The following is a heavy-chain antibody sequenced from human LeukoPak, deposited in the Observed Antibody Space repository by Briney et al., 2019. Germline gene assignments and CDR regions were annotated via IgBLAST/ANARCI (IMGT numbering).Heavy chain of an antibody. D-gene: IGHD3-10*01. CDR1: GGSISSYY. CDR2: IYYSGST. J-gene: IGHJ4*02. V-gene: IGHV4-59*01. Sequence: KPSETLSLTCTVSGGSISSYYWSWIRQPPGKGLEWIGYIYYSGSTNYNPSLKSRVTISVDTSKNQFSLKLSSVTAADTAVYYCATEGGGSGSYSTYYFDYWGQGTLVTVSS. CDR3: ATEGGGSGSYSTYYFDY.